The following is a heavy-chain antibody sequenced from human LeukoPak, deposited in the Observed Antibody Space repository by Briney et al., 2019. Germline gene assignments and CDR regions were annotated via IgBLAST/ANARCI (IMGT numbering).Heavy chain of an antibody. J-gene: IGHJ3*02. CDR3: AGDQLALNALNI. V-gene: IGHV4-59*11. Sequence: PSETLSPTCTVSGGSMSSHYWSWIRQPPGKGLEWLGYISYIGSTNYSPSLKSRVTISVDTSKNEFSLRLSSVTAADTAVYFCAGDQLALNALNIWGQGTMVTVSS. CDR2: ISYIGST. D-gene: IGHD1-1*01. CDR1: GGSMSSHY.